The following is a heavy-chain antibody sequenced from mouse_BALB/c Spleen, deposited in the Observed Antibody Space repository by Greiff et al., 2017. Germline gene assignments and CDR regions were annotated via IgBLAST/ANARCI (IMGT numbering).Heavy chain of an antibody. CDR2: ISYSGST. J-gene: IGHJ4*01. CDR1: GYSITSDYA. CDR3: AREEKVRHAMDY. Sequence: EVHLVESGPGLVKPSQSLSLTCTVTGYSITSDYAWNWIRQFPGNKLEWMGYISYSGSTSYNPSLKSRISITRDTSKNQFFLQLNSVTTEDTATYYCAREEKVRHAMDYWGQGTSVTVSS. V-gene: IGHV3-2*02. D-gene: IGHD2-14*01.